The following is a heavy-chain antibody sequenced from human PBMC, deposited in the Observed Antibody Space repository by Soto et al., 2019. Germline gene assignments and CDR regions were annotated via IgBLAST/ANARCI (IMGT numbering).Heavy chain of an antibody. V-gene: IGHV3-23*01. CDR1: GFTFASYA. CDR3: AKGLSIAAAGTFDY. J-gene: IGHJ4*02. D-gene: IGHD6-13*01. Sequence: GGSLRLSCAASGFTFASYAMSWVRQAPGKGLEWVSGISGSGGNTYNADSVKGRFTISRDNSKNTLYLDVISLRAEDTAVYYCAKGLSIAAAGTFDYWGQGTLVTVSS. CDR2: ISGSGGNT.